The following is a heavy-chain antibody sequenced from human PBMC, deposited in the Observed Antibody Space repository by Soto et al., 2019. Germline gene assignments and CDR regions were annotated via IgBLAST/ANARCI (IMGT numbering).Heavy chain of an antibody. CDR2: ISAYNGNT. D-gene: IGHD3-10*01. CDR3: ARGTTYYYGSGSYYLDPFDY. CDR1: GYTFTSYG. Sequence: ASVKVSCKASGYTFTSYGISWVRQAPGQGLEWMGWISAYNGNTNYAQKLQGRVTMTTDTSTSTAYMELRSPRSDDTAVYYCARGTTYYYGSGSYYLDPFDYWGQGTLVTVSS. V-gene: IGHV1-18*01. J-gene: IGHJ4*02.